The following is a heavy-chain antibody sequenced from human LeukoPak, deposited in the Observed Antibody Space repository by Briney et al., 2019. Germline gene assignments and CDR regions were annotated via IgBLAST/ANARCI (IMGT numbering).Heavy chain of an antibody. D-gene: IGHD1-26*01. CDR1: GYTFSGYY. CDR2: FNFNSGDT. V-gene: IGHV1-2*02. CDR3: VRERGATVDY. J-gene: IGHJ4*02. Sequence: GASVKVSCKASGYTFSGYYIHWVRQAPGQGLEWMGWFNFNSGDTNYAQKFQGRVTVTRDTSISTTYMELSSLRADDTAIYHCVRERGATVDYWGQGTLVTVSS.